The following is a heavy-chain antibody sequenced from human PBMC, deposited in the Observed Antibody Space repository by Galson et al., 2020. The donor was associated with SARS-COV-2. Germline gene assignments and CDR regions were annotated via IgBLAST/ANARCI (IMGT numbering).Heavy chain of an antibody. V-gene: IGHV1-18*01. J-gene: IGHJ6*02. CDR3: AREEKYGAQDYYYYYGMDV. D-gene: IGHD2-8*01. CDR1: GYTFTSYG. Sequence: ASVKVSCKASGYTFTSYGISWVRQAPGQGLEWMGWISAYNGNTNYAQKLQGRVTMTTDTSTSTAYMELRSLRSDDTAVYYCAREEKYGAQDYYYYYGMDVWGQGTTVTVSS. CDR2: ISAYNGNT.